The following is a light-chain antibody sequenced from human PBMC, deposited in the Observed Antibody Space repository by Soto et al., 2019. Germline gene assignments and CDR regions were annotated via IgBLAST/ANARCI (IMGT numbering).Light chain of an antibody. Sequence: QSALTQPPSASGSPGQSVTISCSGTSSDVGGYNYVSWYQQHPGKAPKLMIYEISKRPSGVPDRFSGSKSGNTASLTASGLQAEDEADYYCYSYAGRTVVFGGGTKLTVL. CDR2: EIS. J-gene: IGLJ2*01. V-gene: IGLV2-8*01. CDR1: SSDVGGYNY. CDR3: YSYAGRTVV.